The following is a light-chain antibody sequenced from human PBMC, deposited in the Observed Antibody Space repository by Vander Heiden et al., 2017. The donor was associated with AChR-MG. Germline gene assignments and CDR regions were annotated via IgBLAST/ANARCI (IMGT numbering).Light chain of an antibody. V-gene: IGLV1-44*01. CDR3: AAWDDRLHGWV. J-gene: IGLJ3*02. CDR2: NNY. CDR1: SSNIGSNT. Sequence: QSVLTQPPSASGSPWQRVTISCSGSSSNIGSNTVNLDQQLPGTAPKLLIYNNYQRPSGVPDRFSGSKSGTSASLAISGLQSEDEADYYCAAWDDRLHGWVFGGGTKLTVL.